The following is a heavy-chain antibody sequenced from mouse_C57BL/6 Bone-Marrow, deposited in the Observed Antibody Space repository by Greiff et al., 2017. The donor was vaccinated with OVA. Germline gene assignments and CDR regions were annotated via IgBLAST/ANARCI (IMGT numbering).Heavy chain of an antibody. CDR1: GFTFSSYA. V-gene: IGHV5-4*01. CDR2: ISDGGSYT. CDR3: ARDRDGYSYYYAMDY. Sequence: EVQGVESGGGLVKPGGSLKLSCAASGFTFSSYAMSWVRQTPEKRLEWVATISDGGSYTYYPDNVKGRFTISRDNAKNNLYLQMSHLKSEDTAMYYCARDRDGYSYYYAMDYWGQGTSVTVSS. J-gene: IGHJ4*01. D-gene: IGHD2-3*01.